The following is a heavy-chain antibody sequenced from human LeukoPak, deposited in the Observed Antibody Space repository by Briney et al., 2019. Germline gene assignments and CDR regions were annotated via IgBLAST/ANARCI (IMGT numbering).Heavy chain of an antibody. CDR1: GFTFSSYA. D-gene: IGHD7-27*01. J-gene: IGHJ4*02. Sequence: GGSLRLSCAASGFTFSSYAMSWVRQAPGKGLEWVSAISASGGSTYYADSVKGRFTISRDTSKNTLYLQMSSLRAEDTAIYYCAKDRPLNWGYYFDYWGQETLVTVSS. V-gene: IGHV3-23*01. CDR2: ISASGGST. CDR3: AKDRPLNWGYYFDY.